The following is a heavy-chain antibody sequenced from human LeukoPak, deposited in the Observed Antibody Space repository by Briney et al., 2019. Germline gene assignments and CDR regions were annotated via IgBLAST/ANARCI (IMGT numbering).Heavy chain of an antibody. Sequence: ASVKVSCKASGYTFTSYDINWVRQATGQGLEWMGWMNPNSGNTGYAQKFQGRVTMTEDTSTDTAYMELSSLRSEDTAVYYCATGVMTYYYDSSGYPNLDYWGQGTLVTVSS. J-gene: IGHJ4*02. CDR3: ATGVMTYYYDSSGYPNLDY. D-gene: IGHD3-22*01. CDR1: GYTFTSYD. CDR2: MNPNSGNT. V-gene: IGHV1-8*01.